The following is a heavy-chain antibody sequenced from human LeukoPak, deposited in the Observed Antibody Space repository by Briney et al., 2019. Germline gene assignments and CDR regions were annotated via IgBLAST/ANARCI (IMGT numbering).Heavy chain of an antibody. J-gene: IGHJ4*02. CDR2: ISSSSSYI. V-gene: IGHV3-21*04. Sequence: PGGSLRLSCAASGFTFSSYSMNWVRQAPGKGLEWDSSISSSSSYIYYADSVKGRFTISRDNAKNSLYLQMNSLRAEDTAVYYCAKDPRAYDFWSGLFDYWGQGTLVTVSS. CDR3: AKDPRAYDFWSGLFDY. D-gene: IGHD3-3*01. CDR1: GFTFSSYS.